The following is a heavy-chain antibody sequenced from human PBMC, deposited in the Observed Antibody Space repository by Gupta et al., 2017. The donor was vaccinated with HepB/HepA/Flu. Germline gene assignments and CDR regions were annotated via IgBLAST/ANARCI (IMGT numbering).Heavy chain of an antibody. D-gene: IGHD6-13*01. Sequence: EVHLVESGGGLVKPGGSLRLSCAASGFTFSPYSMNWVRQAPGKGLDGVSSISKGSNFINYKDSVKGRFTISRDKAKNSLYLQMGSLRSEETALYYCSRDYPDRYSSSWYNLGQGTLVTVSS. J-gene: IGHJ4*02. CDR2: ISKGSNFI. CDR1: GFTFSPYS. V-gene: IGHV3-21*01. CDR3: SRDYPDRYSSSWYN.